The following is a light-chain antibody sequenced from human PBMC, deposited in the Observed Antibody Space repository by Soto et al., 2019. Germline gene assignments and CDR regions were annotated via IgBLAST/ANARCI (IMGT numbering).Light chain of an antibody. V-gene: IGKV1-39*01. CDR2: AAS. CDR3: QQYYSTLVT. CDR1: QSISSY. Sequence: DIQMTQSPSSLSASVGDRVTITCRASQSISSYLNWYQQKPGKAPKRLIYAASILQSGVPSWFSGSGSGTDFTLTISTLQPDDFATYYYQQYYSTLVTFGQGTKLEIK. J-gene: IGKJ2*01.